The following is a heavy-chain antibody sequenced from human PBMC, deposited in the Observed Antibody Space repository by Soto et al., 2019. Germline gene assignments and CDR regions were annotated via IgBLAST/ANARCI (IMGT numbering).Heavy chain of an antibody. CDR1: GGSVSSNIYY. CDR2: IYYSGST. Sequence: SETLSLTCIVSGGSVSSNIYYWTWIRQHPGKGPEWIGHIYYSGSTYYNPSLKSRVTISLDMSKNQFSLKVTSVSAADTAVYCSARGYDYDSGVYLFDYWGQGTLVTVSS. D-gene: IGHD3-22*01. J-gene: IGHJ4*02. V-gene: IGHV4-31*03. CDR3: ARGYDYDSGVYLFDY.